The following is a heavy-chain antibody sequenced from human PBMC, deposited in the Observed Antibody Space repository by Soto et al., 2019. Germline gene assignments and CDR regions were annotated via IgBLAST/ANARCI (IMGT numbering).Heavy chain of an antibody. D-gene: IGHD6-13*01. Sequence: PSETLSLTCTVSGGSISSGGYYWNWIRQHPGKGLEWIGYIYYSGSTYYNPSLKSRVTISVDTSKNQFSLKLSSVTAADTAVYYCAGNIAAAGTSLYYGMDVWGQGTTVTVSS. J-gene: IGHJ6*02. CDR1: GGSISSGGYY. CDR2: IYYSGST. V-gene: IGHV4-31*03. CDR3: AGNIAAAGTSLYYGMDV.